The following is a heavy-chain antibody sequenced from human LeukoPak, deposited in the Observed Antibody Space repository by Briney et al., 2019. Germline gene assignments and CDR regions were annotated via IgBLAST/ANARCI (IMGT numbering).Heavy chain of an antibody. V-gene: IGHV4-34*01. CDR3: ARGRVSSSTWYSTYYYYFYMDV. Sequence: SETLSLTCAVYGGSFSGYYWSWIRQPPGKGLEWIGEINHSGSTNYNPSLKSRVTISVDTTKNLFSLRLRSVTAADTAVYCARGRVSSSTWYSTYYYYFYMDVWGKGTTVTVSS. CDR1: GGSFSGYY. J-gene: IGHJ6*03. D-gene: IGHD1-1*01. CDR2: INHSGST.